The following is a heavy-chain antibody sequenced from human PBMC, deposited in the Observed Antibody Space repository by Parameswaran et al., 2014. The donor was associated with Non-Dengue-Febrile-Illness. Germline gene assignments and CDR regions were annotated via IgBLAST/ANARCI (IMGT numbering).Heavy chain of an antibody. D-gene: IGHD6-19*01. V-gene: IGHV3-7*05. CDR1: GFTFSSYW. CDR3: ARDSSGWLVGSENY. Sequence: GGSLRLSCAASGFTFSSYWMSWVRQAPGKGLEWVANIKQDGSEKYYVDSVKGRFTISRDNAKNSLYLQMDSLRAEDTAVYYCARDSSGWLVGSENYWGQGTLVTVSS. J-gene: IGHJ4*02. CDR2: IKQDGSEK.